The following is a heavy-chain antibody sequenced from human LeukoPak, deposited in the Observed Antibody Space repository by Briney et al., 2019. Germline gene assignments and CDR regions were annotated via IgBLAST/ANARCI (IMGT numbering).Heavy chain of an antibody. CDR1: GYTFTGYY. Sequence: GASVKVSCKASGYTFTGYYMHWVRQAPGQGLVWMGWINPNSGGTNYAQRFLGRITMTRDTSISTAYMELSRLRSDDTAVYYCASATTYCGADCYPLDAFDIWGQGTMVTVSS. J-gene: IGHJ3*02. CDR2: INPNSGGT. V-gene: IGHV1-2*02. CDR3: ASATTYCGADCYPLDAFDI. D-gene: IGHD2-21*02.